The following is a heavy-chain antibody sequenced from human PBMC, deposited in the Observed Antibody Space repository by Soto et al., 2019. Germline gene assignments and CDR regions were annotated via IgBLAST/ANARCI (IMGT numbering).Heavy chain of an antibody. CDR3: ARGYCSGGSCYSHYGWFDP. J-gene: IGHJ5*02. CDR1: GGSVSDYY. V-gene: IGHV4-59*02. D-gene: IGHD2-15*01. Sequence: SETLYLTCTVSGGSVSDYYWSWIRQAPGKGLEWIGYTYYTGRTDFNPSLKSRLSMSVDTSKNQFSLEVTSVTAADTAVYYCARGYCSGGSCYSHYGWFDPWGQGTLVTVSS. CDR2: TYYTGRT.